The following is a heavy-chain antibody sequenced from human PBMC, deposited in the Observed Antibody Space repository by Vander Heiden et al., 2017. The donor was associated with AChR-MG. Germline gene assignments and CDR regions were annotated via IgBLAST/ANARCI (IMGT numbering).Heavy chain of an antibody. CDR3: AKEGGGYYGSGSQDYFDY. V-gene: IGHV3-23*01. CDR1: GFTFSSYA. CDR2: ISGSGGST. D-gene: IGHD3-10*01. Sequence: EVQLLESGGGLVQPGGSLRLSCAASGFTFSSYAMSWVRQAPGKGLEWVSAISGSGGSTYYADSVKGRFTISRDNSKNTLYLQMNSLRAEDTAVYYCAKEGGGYYGSGSQDYFDYWGQGTLVTVSS. J-gene: IGHJ4*02.